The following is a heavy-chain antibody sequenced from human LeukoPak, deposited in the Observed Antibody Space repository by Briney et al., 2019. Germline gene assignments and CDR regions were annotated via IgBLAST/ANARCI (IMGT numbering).Heavy chain of an antibody. CDR1: GGSFSSGDYY. CDR2: IYYSGNT. D-gene: IGHD6-13*01. J-gene: IGHJ3*02. V-gene: IGHV4-30-4*08. CDR3: ARARRFAAAGTTAFDI. Sequence: SETLSLTCTVSGGSFSSGDYYWSWIRQPPGMGLEWIGYIYYSGNTYYNPSLKSRLTISVDTSKNQSSLKLTSVTAADTAVYYCARARRFAAAGTTAFDIWGQGTMVTVSS.